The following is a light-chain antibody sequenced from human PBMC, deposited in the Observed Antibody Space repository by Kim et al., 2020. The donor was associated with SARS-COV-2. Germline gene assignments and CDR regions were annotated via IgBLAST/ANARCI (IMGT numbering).Light chain of an antibody. CDR3: QSYDSSKWV. CDR1: SGSIASND. Sequence: GKTVTISCTRSSGSIASNDVQWYQQRPGSAPTTVIYEDNQRPSGVPDRFSGSIDSSSNSASLTISGLKTEDEADYYCQSYDSSKWVFGGGTKLTVL. CDR2: EDN. J-gene: IGLJ3*02. V-gene: IGLV6-57*03.